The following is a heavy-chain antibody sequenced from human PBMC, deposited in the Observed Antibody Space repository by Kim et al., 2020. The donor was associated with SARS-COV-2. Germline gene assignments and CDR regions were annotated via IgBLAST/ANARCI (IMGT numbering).Heavy chain of an antibody. V-gene: IGHV5-51*01. CDR1: GYSFTSYW. J-gene: IGHJ3*02. Sequence: GESLKISCKGSGYSFTSYWIGWVRQMPGKGLEWMGIIYPGDSDTRYSPSFQGQVTISADKSISTAYLQWSSLKASDTAMYYCAKQLDWGSYRYGAFDIWGQGTMVTVSS. CDR2: IYPGDSDT. CDR3: AKQLDWGSYRYGAFDI. D-gene: IGHD3-16*02.